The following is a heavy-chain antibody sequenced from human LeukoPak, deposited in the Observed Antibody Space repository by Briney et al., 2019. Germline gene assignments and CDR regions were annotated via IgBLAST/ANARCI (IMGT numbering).Heavy chain of an antibody. CDR3: ATGVRYDFWSGYYSTIGY. D-gene: IGHD3-3*01. V-gene: IGHV1-24*01. Sequence: ASVKVSCKASGGTFSSYAISWVRQAPGKGLEWMGGFDPEDGETIYAQKFQGRVTMTEDTSTDTAYMELSSLRSEDTAVYYCATGVRYDFWSGYYSTIGYWGQGTLVTVSS. J-gene: IGHJ4*02. CDR2: FDPEDGET. CDR1: GGTFSSYA.